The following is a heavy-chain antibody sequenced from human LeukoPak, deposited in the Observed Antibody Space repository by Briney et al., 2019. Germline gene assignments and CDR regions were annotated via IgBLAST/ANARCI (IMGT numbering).Heavy chain of an antibody. CDR2: INPSGGST. V-gene: IGHV1-46*01. J-gene: IGHJ5*02. D-gene: IGHD2-21*02. CDR1: GYTFTSYY. CDR3: ARGDRGALLDP. Sequence: ASVKVSCKASGYTFTSYYMHWVRQAPGQGLEWMGIINPSGGSTSYAQKFQGRVTMTRDMSTSTDYMELSSLRSDDTAVYYCARGDRGALLDPWGQGTLVTVSS.